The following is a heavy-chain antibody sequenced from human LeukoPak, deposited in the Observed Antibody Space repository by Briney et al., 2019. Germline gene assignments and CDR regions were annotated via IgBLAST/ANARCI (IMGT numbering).Heavy chain of an antibody. D-gene: IGHD5-12*01. Sequence: ASVKVSCKASGYTFTSYAMHWVRQAPGQRLEWMGWINAGNGNTKYSQKFQGRVTITRDTSASTAYMELSSLRSEDTAVYYCARAQRGYSGFYGMDVWGQGTTVTVSS. CDR3: ARAQRGYSGFYGMDV. CDR1: GYTFTSYA. V-gene: IGHV1-3*01. CDR2: INAGNGNT. J-gene: IGHJ6*02.